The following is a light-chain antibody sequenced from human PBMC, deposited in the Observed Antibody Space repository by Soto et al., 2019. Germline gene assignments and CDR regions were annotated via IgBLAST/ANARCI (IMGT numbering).Light chain of an antibody. J-gene: IGKJ5*01. Sequence: EIVLTQSPATLSLSPGERATLSCRASQSVNSYLLWYQKKPGQAPRILIYDASNRATGIPARFSGSGSETDFNLTISRLETEDFAVYYCQHRMNWPLTFGQGTRLEIK. CDR1: QSVNSY. CDR2: DAS. CDR3: QHRMNWPLT. V-gene: IGKV3-11*01.